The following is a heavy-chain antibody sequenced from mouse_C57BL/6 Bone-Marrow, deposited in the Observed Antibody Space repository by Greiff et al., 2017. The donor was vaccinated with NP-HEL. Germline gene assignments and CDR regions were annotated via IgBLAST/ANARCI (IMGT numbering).Heavy chain of an antibody. Sequence: VQLVESGPELVKPGASVKLSCKASGYTFTSYDINWVKQRPGQGLEWIGWISPRDGSTTYNEKFKGKATLTVDTSSSTAYMELHSLTSEDSAVYFCARGDGYYDYWGQGTTLTVSS. CDR1: GYTFTSYD. CDR3: ARGDGYYDY. V-gene: IGHV1-85*01. CDR2: ISPRDGST. J-gene: IGHJ2*01. D-gene: IGHD2-3*01.